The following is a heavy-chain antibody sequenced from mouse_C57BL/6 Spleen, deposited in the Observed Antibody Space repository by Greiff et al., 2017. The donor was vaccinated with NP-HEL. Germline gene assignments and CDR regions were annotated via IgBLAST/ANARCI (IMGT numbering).Heavy chain of an antibody. CDR1: GFTFSDYG. J-gene: IGHJ1*03. CDR2: ISSGSSTI. V-gene: IGHV5-17*01. D-gene: IGHD2-4*01. CDR3: ARPGDYDGWYFDV. Sequence: DVHLVESGGGLVKPGGSLKLSCAASGFTFSDYGMHWVRQAPEKGLEWVAYISSGSSTIYYADTVKGRFTISRDNAKNTLFLQMTSLRSEDTAMYYCARPGDYDGWYFDVWGTGTTVTVSS.